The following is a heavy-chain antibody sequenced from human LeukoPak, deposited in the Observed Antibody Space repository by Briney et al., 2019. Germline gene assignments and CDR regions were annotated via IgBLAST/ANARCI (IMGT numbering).Heavy chain of an antibody. J-gene: IGHJ4*02. CDR1: GFTFSSYG. D-gene: IGHD5-12*01. CDR3: ASLLVAQL. V-gene: IGHV3-33*01. CDR2: TWYDGSNK. Sequence: GGSLRLSCAASGFTFSSYGMHWVRQAPGKGLEWVAVTWYDGSNKYYADSVKGRFTISRDNSKNTLYLQMNSLRAEDTAVYYCASLLVAQLWGQGTLVTVSS.